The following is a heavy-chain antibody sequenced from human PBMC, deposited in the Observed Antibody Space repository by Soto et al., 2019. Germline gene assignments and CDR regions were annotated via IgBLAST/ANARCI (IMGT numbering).Heavy chain of an antibody. D-gene: IGHD4-17*01. CDR3: ARHLGNYGEWAFDY. CDR2: VHYDGRT. V-gene: IGHV4-39*01. CDR1: GGSISTNSHY. J-gene: IGHJ4*02. Sequence: QLQLQESGPGLVKPSETLSLTCTVSGGSISTNSHYWGWIRQPPGKGLEWIASVHYDGRTYYNPPQKSRVNVSLDTSRNQFSLNLLSVTAAATAMYYCARHLGNYGEWAFDYWGQGTMVTFSS.